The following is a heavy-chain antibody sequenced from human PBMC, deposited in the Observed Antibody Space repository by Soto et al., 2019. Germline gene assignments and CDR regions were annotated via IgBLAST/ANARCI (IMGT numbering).Heavy chain of an antibody. CDR1: GFTFSSYE. CDR2: ISSSGSTI. V-gene: IGHV3-48*03. Sequence: GGSLRLSCAASGFTFSSYEMNWVRQAPGKGLEWVSYISSSGSTIYYADSVKGRFTISRDNAKNSLYLQMNSLRAEDTAVYYCARGLYCSSTSCYPHWGQGTLVTVSS. CDR3: ARGLYCSSTSCYPH. D-gene: IGHD2-2*01. J-gene: IGHJ4*02.